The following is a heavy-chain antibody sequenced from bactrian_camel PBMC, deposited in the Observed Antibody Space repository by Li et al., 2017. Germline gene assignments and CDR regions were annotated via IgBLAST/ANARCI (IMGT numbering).Heavy chain of an antibody. V-gene: IGHV3-2*01. J-gene: IGHJ4*01. CDR3: VASPSEFGGYYGFHY. D-gene: IGHD2*01. CDR1: GFTFSTYY. Sequence: HVQLVESGGGSVQPGGSLRLSCAASGFTFSTYYMHWVRQAPGEALEWVSSLYTSGGTAFANSAKGRFSISKDSAKNTLYLQMNSLKSEDTGVYYCVASPSEFGGYYGFHYWGQGTQVTVS. CDR2: LYTSGGT.